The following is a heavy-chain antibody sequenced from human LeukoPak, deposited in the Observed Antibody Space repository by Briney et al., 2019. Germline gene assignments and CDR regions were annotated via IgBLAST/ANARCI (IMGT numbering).Heavy chain of an antibody. J-gene: IGHJ2*01. V-gene: IGHV4-59*01. Sequence: SETLSLTCTVSGGSISDYYWSWLRQPPGKGLEWIGYIYYSGTTDHNPSLKSRVTISVDTSRNQFSLKVTSVTAADTAVYYCARGTRSWSWYLDLWGRGALVTVSA. CDR2: IYYSGTT. CDR1: GGSISDYY. CDR3: ARGTRSWSWYLDL. D-gene: IGHD6-13*01.